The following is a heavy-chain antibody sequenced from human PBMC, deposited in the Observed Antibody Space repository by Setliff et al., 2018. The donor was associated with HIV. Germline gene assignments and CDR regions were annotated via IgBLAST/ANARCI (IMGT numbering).Heavy chain of an antibody. CDR3: AKDISGPPPDYYDTSGYYGDAFDF. Sequence: LRLSCAASGFIFDDYVMHWVRQAPGRGLEWVSSINWNSDNRGYADSVRGRFTTSRDNAKNSLYLQMNSLRVEDTALYFCAKDISGPPPDYYDTSGYYGDAFDFWGRGTMVTASS. J-gene: IGHJ3*01. CDR1: GFIFDDYV. D-gene: IGHD3-22*01. CDR2: INWNSDNR. V-gene: IGHV3-9*01.